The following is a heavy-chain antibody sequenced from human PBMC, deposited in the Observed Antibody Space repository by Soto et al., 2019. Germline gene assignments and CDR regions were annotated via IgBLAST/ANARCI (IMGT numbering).Heavy chain of an antibody. CDR3: ARADSGYDCPKY. CDR1: GGTFSSYA. Sequence: ASVKVSCKASGGTFSSYAIIWVRQAPGQGLEWMGWISADNGNTNSAQKLQGRVSMTTDTSTSTAYLELRSLRSDDTAVYYCARADSGYDCPKYWGLGTLVTVSS. V-gene: IGHV1-18*01. CDR2: ISADNGNT. D-gene: IGHD5-12*01. J-gene: IGHJ4*01.